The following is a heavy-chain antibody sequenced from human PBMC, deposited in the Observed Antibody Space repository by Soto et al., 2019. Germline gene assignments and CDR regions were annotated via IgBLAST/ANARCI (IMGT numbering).Heavy chain of an antibody. CDR2: TSYDGAIK. V-gene: IGHV3-30-3*01. CDR3: AWVGEGSNTDY. CDR1: GFTFSSYA. J-gene: IGHJ4*02. Sequence: QVQLVESGGGVVQPGRSLRLSCAASGFTFSSYAMHWVRQAPGKGLEWVAVTSYDGAIKYYADSVKGRFTISRDNSKNTLYLQMNSLRPEDTAVYSCAWVGEGSNTDYWGQGTLVTVSS. D-gene: IGHD3-10*01.